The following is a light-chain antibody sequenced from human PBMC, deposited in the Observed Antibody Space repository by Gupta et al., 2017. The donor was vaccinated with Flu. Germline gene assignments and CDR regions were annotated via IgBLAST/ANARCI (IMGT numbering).Light chain of an antibody. CDR3: QSVDSRRTRPM. J-gene: IGLJ3*02. CDR1: AGANQY. CDR2: NDM. Sequence: QTARITCSGDAGANQYAYWSQKKPGHAHVLVIYNDMNSPSGIPDRFSASNSGTTATLPSTGVQAEDEADYSWQSVDSRRTRPMFGGGTKLTVL. V-gene: IGLV3-25*01.